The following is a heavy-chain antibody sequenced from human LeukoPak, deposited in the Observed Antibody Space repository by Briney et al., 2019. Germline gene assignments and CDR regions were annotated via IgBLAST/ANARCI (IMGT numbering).Heavy chain of an antibody. CDR2: MYHSGST. D-gene: IGHD4-23*01. V-gene: IGHV4-38-2*01. CDR1: GYSISGGYY. J-gene: IGHJ4*02. CDR3: AKQGPTVVTHFDT. Sequence: SETLSLTCAVSGYSISGGYYWGWIRQPPGKGLDWIASMYHSGSTYYNPSLKSRVTISVDTSKNQFSLRLSSVTAADTAVYYCAKQGPTVVTHFDTWGQGTLVTVSS.